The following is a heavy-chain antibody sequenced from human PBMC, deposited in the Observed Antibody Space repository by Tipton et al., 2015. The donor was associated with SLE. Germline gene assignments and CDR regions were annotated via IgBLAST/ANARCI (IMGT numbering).Heavy chain of an antibody. CDR2: FRDKAYGGTT. D-gene: IGHD5-24*01. V-gene: IGHV3-49*03. Sequence: RSLRLSCTTSGFNFRDYAMSWFRQSPGKGLEWVGYFRDKAYGGTTEYAASVKGRFSISRDDSKSIAYLQMNSLKTEDTAMYYCTREGRGDYIAGYWGQGTLVTVSS. CDR1: GFNFRDYA. J-gene: IGHJ4*02. CDR3: TREGRGDYIAGY.